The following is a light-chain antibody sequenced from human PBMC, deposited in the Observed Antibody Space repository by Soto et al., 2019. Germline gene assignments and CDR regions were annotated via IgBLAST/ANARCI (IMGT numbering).Light chain of an antibody. Sequence: IHMTHSPSSLSASVLDRVTITCRSSQGISNYLAWYQQKPGKVPKLLIYAASTLQSGVPSRFSGSGSGTDFTLTISSLQPEDVETYYCKKYKSDTRKLGQGNXVEIK. V-gene: IGKV1-27*01. J-gene: IGKJ1*01. CDR2: AAS. CDR1: QGISNY. CDR3: KKYKSDTRK.